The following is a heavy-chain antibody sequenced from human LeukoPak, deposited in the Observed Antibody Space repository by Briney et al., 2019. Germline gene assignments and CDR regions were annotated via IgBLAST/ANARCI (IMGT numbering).Heavy chain of an antibody. CDR3: ARATEAPGSLPPSAARYFDY. V-gene: IGHV4-39*07. Sequence: SETLSLTCTVSGGSISSSSYYWGWIRQPPGKGLEWIGSIYCSGSTYYNPSLKSRVTISVDPSKNQFSLKLSSVTAADTAVYYCARATEAPGSLPPSAARYFDYWGQGTLVTVSS. CDR2: IYCSGST. J-gene: IGHJ4*02. D-gene: IGHD6-6*01. CDR1: GGSISSSSYY.